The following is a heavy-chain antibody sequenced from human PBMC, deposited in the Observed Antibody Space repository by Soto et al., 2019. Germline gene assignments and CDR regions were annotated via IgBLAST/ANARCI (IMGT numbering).Heavy chain of an antibody. J-gene: IGHJ6*02. CDR2: INTYNGYT. D-gene: IGHD2-8*01. Sequence: QVHLVQSGAEVKKPGASVKVSCKASGYTFTSCGISWVRQAPGQGLEWMGLINTYNGYTNYPQNFQGRVTMTTDTSTGTVYMELRSLTSDDTAGYYGARDLTKGWDVWGPGTTVTVSS. CDR1: GYTFTSCG. V-gene: IGHV1-18*01. CDR3: ARDLTKGWDV.